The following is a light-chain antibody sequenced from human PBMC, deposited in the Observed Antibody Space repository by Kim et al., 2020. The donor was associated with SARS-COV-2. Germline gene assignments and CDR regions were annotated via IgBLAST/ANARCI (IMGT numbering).Light chain of an antibody. CDR3: QQRSNWPPRYT. Sequence: PEERDTITCRARQSVSSYLAWYQQKPGQAPRRLIYEASNRATGIPARFSGSGSGTDFTLTISSLDPEDFAVYYGQQRSNWPPRYTFGQGTKLEI. J-gene: IGKJ2*01. CDR2: EAS. CDR1: QSVSSY. V-gene: IGKV3-11*01.